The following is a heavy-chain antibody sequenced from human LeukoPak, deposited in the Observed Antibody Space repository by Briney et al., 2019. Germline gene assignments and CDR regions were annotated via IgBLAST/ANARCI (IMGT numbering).Heavy chain of an antibody. CDR2: ISGVGGTT. V-gene: IGHV3-43*02. J-gene: IGHJ3*02. CDR3: AKKKSRYYDSSGYGDAFDI. D-gene: IGHD3-22*01. Sequence: GGSLRLSCAASGFTFDDYAMHWVRRAPGKGLEWVSLISGVGGTTYYADSVKGRFTISRDNSKNSLYLQMNSLRTEDTALYYCAKKKSRYYDSSGYGDAFDIWGQGTMVTFSS. CDR1: GFTFDDYA.